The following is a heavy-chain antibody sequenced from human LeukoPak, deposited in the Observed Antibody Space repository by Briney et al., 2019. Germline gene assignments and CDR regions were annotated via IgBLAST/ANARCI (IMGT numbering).Heavy chain of an antibody. Sequence: TGGSLRLSCAASGFTFSSYTMNWVRQAPGKGLEWVSSISSSSSYIFYADSVKGRFTISRDNAKNSLYLQMSSLRAEDTALYYCAREDRVYNWFDPWGQGTLVTVSS. CDR3: AREDRVYNWFDP. J-gene: IGHJ5*02. V-gene: IGHV3-21*01. CDR2: ISSSSSYI. CDR1: GFTFSSYT. D-gene: IGHD2-8*01.